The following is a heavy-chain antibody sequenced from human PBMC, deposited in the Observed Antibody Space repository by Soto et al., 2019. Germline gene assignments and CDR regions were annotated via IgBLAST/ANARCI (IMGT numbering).Heavy chain of an antibody. V-gene: IGHV4-30-2*01. CDR3: AAGGGLPRYY. CDR2: IYHSGST. CDR1: GGSISSGGYS. D-gene: IGHD5-12*01. J-gene: IGHJ4*02. Sequence: QLQLQESGSGLVKPSQTLSLTCAVSGGSISSGGYSWSWIRQPPGKGLEWIGYIYHSGSTYYNPSLKRRVTRSVDRSKNQLSLELGSVTAADTAVYYCAAGGGLPRYYWGQGTLVTVSS.